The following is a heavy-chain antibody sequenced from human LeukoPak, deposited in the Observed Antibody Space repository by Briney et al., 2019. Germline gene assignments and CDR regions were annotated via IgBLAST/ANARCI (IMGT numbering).Heavy chain of an antibody. Sequence: GGSLRLSCAASGFTFSNYWMHWVRQAPGEGLVWVSRINRDGSSTSYADSVKGRFTISRDNAKNTLYLEMNSLTAEDTAVYHCVRDIYGPEYWGQGTLVTVSS. CDR2: INRDGSST. J-gene: IGHJ4*02. D-gene: IGHD2-2*02. CDR3: VRDIYGPEY. CDR1: GFTFSNYW. V-gene: IGHV3-74*01.